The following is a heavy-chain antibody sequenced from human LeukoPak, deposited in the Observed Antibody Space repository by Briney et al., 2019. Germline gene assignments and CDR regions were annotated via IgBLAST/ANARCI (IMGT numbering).Heavy chain of an antibody. V-gene: IGHV1-18*01. CDR1: GYTFTSYG. J-gene: IGHJ6*02. CDR2: ISAYNGNT. Sequence: GASVKVSCKASGYTFTSYGISWVRQAPGQGLEWMGWISAYNGNTNYAQKLQGRVTMTTDTSTSTAYMELRSLRSDDTAVYYCARDESGYCSGGSCYYYYGMDVWGQGTTVTVSS. D-gene: IGHD2-15*01. CDR3: ARDESGYCSGGSCYYYYGMDV.